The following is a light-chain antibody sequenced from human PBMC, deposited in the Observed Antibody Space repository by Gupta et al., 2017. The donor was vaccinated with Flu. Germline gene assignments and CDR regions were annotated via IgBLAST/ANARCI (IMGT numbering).Light chain of an antibody. V-gene: IGLV2-14*01. J-gene: IGLJ2*01. CDR1: SSDIGAYIY. CDR2: EVN. Sequence: GTSSDIGAYIYGSWYQQLPGKAPILMIFEVNNRPSGVSNRFSGSKSGNTAALTSSGLQAEDDSHYYCSSYTGSSTLFGGGTKLTVL. CDR3: SSYTGSSTL.